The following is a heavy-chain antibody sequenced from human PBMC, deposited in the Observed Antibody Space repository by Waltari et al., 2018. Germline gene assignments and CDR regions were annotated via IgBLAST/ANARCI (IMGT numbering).Heavy chain of an antibody. Sequence: QVHLEQSGSELKRPGASVRISCLTSGYSFTDYAINWVRQAPGQGLQVLGWVNTQTGNPTYALGLSLRFFFSVDTSVATSYLPIDSLTTSDSAVYFCSREALVGTNTIVDYWGRGTLVTV. J-gene: IGHJ4*02. D-gene: IGHD1-26*01. CDR1: GYSFTDYA. CDR2: VNTQTGNP. V-gene: IGHV7-4-1*01. CDR3: SREALVGTNTIVDY.